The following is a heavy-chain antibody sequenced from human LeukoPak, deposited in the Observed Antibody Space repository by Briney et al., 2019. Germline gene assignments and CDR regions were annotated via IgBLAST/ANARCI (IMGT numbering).Heavy chain of an antibody. J-gene: IGHJ4*02. Sequence: GGSLRLSCAASGFTFSSYSMSWVRQVPGKGLEWVSVIGSGGSGGTSYADSVRGRFTMSRDNSKNTLFLQMNSLRAEDTAVYYCAKRGCDTTTCSYYFDYWGRRTLVTVSP. D-gene: IGHD2-2*01. CDR3: AKRGCDTTTCSYYFDY. CDR2: IGSGGSGGT. V-gene: IGHV3-23*01. CDR1: GFTFSSYS.